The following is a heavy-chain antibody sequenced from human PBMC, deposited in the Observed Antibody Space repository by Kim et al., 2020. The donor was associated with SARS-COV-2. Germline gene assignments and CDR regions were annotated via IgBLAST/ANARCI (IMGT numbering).Heavy chain of an antibody. CDR1: GFTFSSYG. V-gene: IGHV3-30*18. CDR2: ISYDGSNK. Sequence: GGSLRLSCAASGFTFSSYGMHWVRQAPGKGLEWVAVISYDGSNKYYADSVKGRFTISRDNSKNTLYLQMNSLRAEDTAVYYCAKVWDYYDSSGYPDYWG. CDR3: AKVWDYYDSSGYPDY. D-gene: IGHD3-22*01. J-gene: IGHJ4*01.